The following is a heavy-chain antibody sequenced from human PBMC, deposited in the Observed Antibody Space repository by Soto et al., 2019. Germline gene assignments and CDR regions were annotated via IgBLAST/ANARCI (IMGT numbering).Heavy chain of an antibody. CDR1: GGSISTSNW. J-gene: IGHJ4*02. Sequence: QVQLQESGPGLVKPSGNLSLTCAVSGGSISTSNWWSWVRQPPGKGLEWIGEVYRTGSTNYNPSLESRLTISVDKSKNQFSLKLTSVTAADTAVYYCARARATIAAAAIFDCWGQGTLVTVSS. D-gene: IGHD6-13*01. CDR2: VYRTGST. CDR3: ARARATIAAAAIFDC. V-gene: IGHV4-4*02.